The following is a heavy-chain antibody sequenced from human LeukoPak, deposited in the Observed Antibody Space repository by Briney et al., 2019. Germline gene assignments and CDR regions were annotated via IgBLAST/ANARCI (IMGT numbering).Heavy chain of an antibody. Sequence: GASVKVSCKASGYTFTSYYMHWVRQAPGQGLEWMGWINPNSGGTNYAQKFQGRVTMTRDTSISTAYMELSRLRSDDTAVYYCARSPQYSSSWYWFDPWGQGTLVTVSS. J-gene: IGHJ5*02. V-gene: IGHV1-2*02. CDR3: ARSPQYSSSWYWFDP. D-gene: IGHD6-13*01. CDR2: INPNSGGT. CDR1: GYTFTSYY.